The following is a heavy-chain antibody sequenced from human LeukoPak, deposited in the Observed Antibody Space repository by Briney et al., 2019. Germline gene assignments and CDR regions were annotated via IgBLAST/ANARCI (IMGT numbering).Heavy chain of an antibody. Sequence: GRSLRLSCAASGFTFSNYSMHWVRQAPGKGLEWVAVISYDGSNKYYVDSVKGRFTISRDNSKNTVNLQMSSLRAEDSAIYYCAKEPGIAAAGMSYFDNWGQGILVTVSS. CDR3: AKEPGIAAAGMSYFDN. CDR2: ISYDGSNK. CDR1: GFTFSNYS. D-gene: IGHD6-13*01. V-gene: IGHV3-30*18. J-gene: IGHJ4*02.